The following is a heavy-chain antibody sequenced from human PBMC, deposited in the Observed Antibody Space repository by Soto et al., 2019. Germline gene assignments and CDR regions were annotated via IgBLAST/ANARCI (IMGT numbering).Heavy chain of an antibody. D-gene: IGHD3-3*01. J-gene: IGHJ3*02. Sequence: QVQLVHSGAEVKKPGASVKISCTASGYTVTTHYMHWVRQAPGRGLEWMGAINPGSGAAKYTQTFQARVTMTRDTSTNTVYMEMSAPRSEDTAVFYCARGGEVGVAGSAAFDMWGQGTMVTVSS. CDR2: INPGSGAA. V-gene: IGHV1-46*01. CDR1: GYTVTTHY. CDR3: ARGGEVGVAGSAAFDM.